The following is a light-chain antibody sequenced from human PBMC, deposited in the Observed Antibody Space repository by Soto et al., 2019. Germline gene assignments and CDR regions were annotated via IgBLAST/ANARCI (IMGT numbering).Light chain of an antibody. CDR2: AAS. V-gene: IGKV1-27*01. CDR1: QGISKY. J-gene: IGKJ1*01. Sequence: DIQMTQSPSSLSASVGDRVTITCRARQGISKYLAWYQQKPGKVPKLLIYAASTLQSGVPTRFSGSGSGTDFTLTISSLQPEDVASYYCQKYNSAPWTFGQGTKVEI. CDR3: QKYNSAPWT.